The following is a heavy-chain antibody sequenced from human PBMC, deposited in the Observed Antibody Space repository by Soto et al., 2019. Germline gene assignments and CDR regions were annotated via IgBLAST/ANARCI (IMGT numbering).Heavy chain of an antibody. D-gene: IGHD2-15*01. V-gene: IGHV3-33*01. Sequence: GGSLRLSCAASGFTFSSYGMHWVRQAPGKGLEWVAVIWYDGSNKYYADSVKGRFTISRDNSKNTLYLQMNSLRAEDTAVYYCARVHCSGGSCYTFFDYWGQGTLVTVSS. J-gene: IGHJ4*02. CDR1: GFTFSSYG. CDR3: ARVHCSGGSCYTFFDY. CDR2: IWYDGSNK.